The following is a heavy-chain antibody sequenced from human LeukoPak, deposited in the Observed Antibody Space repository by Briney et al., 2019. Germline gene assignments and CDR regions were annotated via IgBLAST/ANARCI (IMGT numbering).Heavy chain of an antibody. D-gene: IGHD1-26*01. J-gene: IGHJ6*04. Sequence: PSETLSLTCTVSGGSISSSSYYWGWIRQPPGKGLEWIGSVYYSGSTYYNPSLKSRVTISVDTSKNQFSLKLSSVTAADTAVYYCARGSGSYSEMDVWGKGTTVTVSS. CDR1: GGSISSSSYY. V-gene: IGHV4-39*07. CDR3: ARGSGSYSEMDV. CDR2: VYYSGST.